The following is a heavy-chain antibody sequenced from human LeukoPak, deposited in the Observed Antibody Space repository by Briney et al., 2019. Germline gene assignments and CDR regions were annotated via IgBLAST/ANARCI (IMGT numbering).Heavy chain of an antibody. CDR3: AREGGPYRPLDY. Sequence: SETLSLTCPVAGGFVGSYYWSWIRQPPGKWLESIGYIYYSGRTNYNPSLKSRVTISVDTSKNQFSLKLSAVAAADTAVYYCAREGGPYRPLDYSGQGTLVTVAS. J-gene: IGHJ4*02. CDR2: IYYSGRT. CDR1: GGFVGSYY. V-gene: IGHV4-59*02.